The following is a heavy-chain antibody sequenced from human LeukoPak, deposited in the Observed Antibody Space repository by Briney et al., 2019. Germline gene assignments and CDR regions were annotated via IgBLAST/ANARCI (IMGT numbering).Heavy chain of an antibody. J-gene: IGHJ4*02. D-gene: IGHD3-10*01. CDR3: AKLWFGDPNPYFDY. V-gene: IGHV3-23*01. CDR1: GFTFSSYA. Sequence: PGGSLRLSCAASGFTFSSYAMSWVRQAPGKGLEWVAAISGSGGSTYYANSVKGRFTISRDKSKNTLYLQMNSLRAEDTAVYYCAKLWFGDPNPYFDYWGQGTLVTVSS. CDR2: ISGSGGST.